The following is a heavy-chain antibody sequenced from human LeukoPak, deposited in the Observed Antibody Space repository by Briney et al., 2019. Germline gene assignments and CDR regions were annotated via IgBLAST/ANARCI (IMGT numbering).Heavy chain of an antibody. CDR1: GFTFSSYA. V-gene: IGHV3-23*01. CDR3: VKDGGYSSSCYYFDY. CDR2: ISASGGST. Sequence: GGSLTLSCAASGFTFSSYAMSWVRPAPGGGLGWVSGISASGGSTFYADSVKGRFIISRENSKNTVYLQMSSLRAEDTAIYDSVKDGGYSSSCYYFDYWGQGTLVTVSS. J-gene: IGHJ4*02. D-gene: IGHD6-13*01.